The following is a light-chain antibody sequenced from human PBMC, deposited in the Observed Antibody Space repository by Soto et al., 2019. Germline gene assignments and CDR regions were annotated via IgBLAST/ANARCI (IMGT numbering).Light chain of an antibody. CDR2: GAS. Sequence: EIVLTQSPGTLSLSPGERATLSCRASQSVSSSYLAWYQQKPGQAPRLLIYGASSRATGIPDRFSGSGSGTDFTLTISRLEPEDFAVYYCQHYGSSPTYTLGHGTKLEIK. CDR1: QSVSSSY. CDR3: QHYGSSPTYT. V-gene: IGKV3-20*01. J-gene: IGKJ2*01.